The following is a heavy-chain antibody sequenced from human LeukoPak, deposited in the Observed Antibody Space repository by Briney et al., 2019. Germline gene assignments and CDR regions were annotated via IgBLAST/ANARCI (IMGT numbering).Heavy chain of an antibody. CDR2: IYYSGST. CDR3: AREWGCSSTSCYAGGGDY. CDR1: GGSISRYY. Sequence: PSETLSLTCTVSGGSISRYYWSWIRQPPGRGLEWIGYIYYSGSTDYNPSLKSRVTISVDTSKNQFSLKLSSVTAGDTAVYYWAREWGCSSTSCYAGGGDYWGQGTLVTVSS. V-gene: IGHV4-59*12. J-gene: IGHJ4*02. D-gene: IGHD2-2*01.